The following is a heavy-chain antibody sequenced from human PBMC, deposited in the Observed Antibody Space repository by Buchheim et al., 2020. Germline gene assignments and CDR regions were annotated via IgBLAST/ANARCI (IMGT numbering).Heavy chain of an antibody. CDR1: GFTFSSYG. CDR3: AKDAPRPYYDFWSGYSYGMDV. CDR2: ISYDGSNK. Sequence: QVQLVESGGGVVQPGRSLRLSCAASGFTFSSYGMHWVRQAPGKGLEWVAVISYDGSNKYYADSVKGRFTTSRDNSKNTLYLQMNSLRAEDTAVYYCAKDAPRPYYDFWSGYSYGMDVWGQGTT. J-gene: IGHJ6*02. V-gene: IGHV3-30*18. D-gene: IGHD3-3*01.